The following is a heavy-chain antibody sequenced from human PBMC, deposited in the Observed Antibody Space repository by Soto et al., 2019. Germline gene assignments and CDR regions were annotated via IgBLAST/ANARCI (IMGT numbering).Heavy chain of an antibody. CDR2: ISDGGERT. J-gene: IGHJ6*02. V-gene: IGHV3-23*01. Sequence: EVLLLESGGDSVQPGGSRRLSCVASGFTFSDDVMSWVRQVPGKGLEWVSSISDGGERTDYRDSVRGRFTISRDNARFTLHLQMNSLRVDDTATYFCARDRSTDFGLDVWGQGTTVTVSS. D-gene: IGHD3-3*01. CDR3: ARDRSTDFGLDV. CDR1: GFTFSDDV.